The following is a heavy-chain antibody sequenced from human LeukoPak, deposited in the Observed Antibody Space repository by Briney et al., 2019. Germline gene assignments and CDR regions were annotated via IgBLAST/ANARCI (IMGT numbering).Heavy chain of an antibody. D-gene: IGHD3-10*01. J-gene: IGHJ4*02. CDR2: IYTSGST. CDR3: ARAYYGSGSSLDYFDY. V-gene: IGHV4-4*07. Sequence: PSETLSLTCTVSGGSISSYYWSWIRQPAGKGLEWIGRIYTSGSTNYNPSLKSRVTMSVDTSKNQFSLKLRSVTAADTVVYYCARAYYGSGSSLDYFDYWGQGTLVTVSS. CDR1: GGSISSYY.